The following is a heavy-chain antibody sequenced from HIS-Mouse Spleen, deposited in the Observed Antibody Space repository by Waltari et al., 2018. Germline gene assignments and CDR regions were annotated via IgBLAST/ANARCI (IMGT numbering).Heavy chain of an antibody. CDR1: GYTFPSYD. J-gene: IGHJ4*02. D-gene: IGHD4-4*01. CDR2: MNTNSGNT. V-gene: IGHV1-8*01. CDR3: ARGHDYSNYFDY. Sequence: QVQLVQSGAEVNKPGASVKVFCKASGYTFPSYDINWVRQATGQGIEWMGWMNTNSGNTGYAQKFQGRVTMTRNTSISTAYMELSSLRSEDTAVYYCARGHDYSNYFDYWGQGTLVTVSS.